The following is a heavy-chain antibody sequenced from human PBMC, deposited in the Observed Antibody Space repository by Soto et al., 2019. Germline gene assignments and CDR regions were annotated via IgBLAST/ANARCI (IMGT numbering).Heavy chain of an antibody. CDR1: GGTFRSNA. D-gene: IGHD3-10*01. J-gene: IGHJ6*02. Sequence: QVQLVQSGTEVKKPVSSVKVSCKASGGTFRSNAISWVRQAPGQGLEWMGGLIPIFGTTNYAQKFQGSVTITADEPASTAYMELSSLRSDDTAVYYCASLPSFYYGSGYGMDVWGQGTTVTVSS. CDR2: LIPIFGTT. V-gene: IGHV1-69*01. CDR3: ASLPSFYYGSGYGMDV.